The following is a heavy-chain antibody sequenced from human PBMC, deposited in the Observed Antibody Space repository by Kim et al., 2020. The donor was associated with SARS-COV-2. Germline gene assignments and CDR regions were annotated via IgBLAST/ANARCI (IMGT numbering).Heavy chain of an antibody. J-gene: IGHJ4*02. D-gene: IGHD3-22*01. CDR2: IIPILGIA. Sequence: SVKVSCKASGGTFSSYAISWVRQAPGQGLEWMGRIIPILGIANYAQKFQGRVTITADKSTSTAYMELSSLRSEDTAVYYCARGSSGYYDRFDYWGQGTLVTVSS. CDR3: ARGSSGYYDRFDY. CDR1: GGTFSSYA. V-gene: IGHV1-69*04.